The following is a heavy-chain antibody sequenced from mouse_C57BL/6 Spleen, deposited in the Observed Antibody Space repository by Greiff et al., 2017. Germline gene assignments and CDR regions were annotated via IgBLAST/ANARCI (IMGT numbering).Heavy chain of an antibody. Sequence: QVQLQQPGTELVKPGASVKLSCKASGYTFTSYWMHWVKQRPGQGLEWIGNINPSNGGTNYNEKFKSKATLTADKSSSTAYMELRSLTSEDSAVYFCARGDYYGSSNYAMDYWGQGTSVTVSS. J-gene: IGHJ4*01. V-gene: IGHV1-53*01. CDR2: INPSNGGT. D-gene: IGHD1-1*01. CDR1: GYTFTSYW. CDR3: ARGDYYGSSNYAMDY.